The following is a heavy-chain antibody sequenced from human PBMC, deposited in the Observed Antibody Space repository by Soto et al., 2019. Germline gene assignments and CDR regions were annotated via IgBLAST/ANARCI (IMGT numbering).Heavy chain of an antibody. CDR2: ISFDGSNR. CDR1: GFTFSNYA. V-gene: IGHV3-30*03. D-gene: IGHD2-15*01. J-gene: IGHJ4*02. Sequence: QVQLVESGGGGVQPGGSLRLSCAASGFTFSNYAMHWVRQAPGKGLEWVAIISFDGSNRFYRESVKGRFTISRDNSKNTLYLEMSSLRAEDTAVYFCARDLSYCSGGSCYQHDGSDNWGQGTLVTVSS. CDR3: ARDLSYCSGGSCYQHDGSDN.